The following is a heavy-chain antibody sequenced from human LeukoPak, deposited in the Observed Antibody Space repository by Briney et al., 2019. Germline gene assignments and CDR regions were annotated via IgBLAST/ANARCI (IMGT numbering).Heavy chain of an antibody. Sequence: GSLRLSCAASGFTFSNYSMHWVRHTPGKGLEWGSYISSGSRTIYYAVSVKGRFTISRDNAKNSLYLQMNSLRAEDTAVYYCARETYYYDSSGYYYSRGKDYWGQGTLVTVSS. D-gene: IGHD3-22*01. CDR2: ISSGSRTI. V-gene: IGHV3-48*01. CDR1: GFTFSNYS. CDR3: ARETYYYDSSGYYYSRGKDY. J-gene: IGHJ4*02.